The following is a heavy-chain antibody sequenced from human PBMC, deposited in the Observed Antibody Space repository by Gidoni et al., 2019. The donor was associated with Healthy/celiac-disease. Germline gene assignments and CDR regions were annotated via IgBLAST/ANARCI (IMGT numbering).Heavy chain of an antibody. V-gene: IGHV4-34*01. J-gene: IGHJ5*02. CDR1: GGSFSGYY. CDR3: ARGPRVHYSSRLSLSIGTFDP. Sequence: QVQLQQWGAGLLKPSETLSLTCAVYGGSFSGYYWSWIRQPPGKGLEWIGEINHSGSTNYNPSLKSRVTISVDTSKNQFSLKLSSVTAADTAVYYCARGPRVHYSSRLSLSIGTFDPWGQGTLVTVSS. D-gene: IGHD6-13*01. CDR2: INHSGST.